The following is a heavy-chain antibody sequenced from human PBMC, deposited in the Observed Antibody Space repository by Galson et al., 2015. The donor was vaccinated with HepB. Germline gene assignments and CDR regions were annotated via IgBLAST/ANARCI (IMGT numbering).Heavy chain of an antibody. Sequence: SLRLSCAASGFTFSEHSMTWVRQAPGKGLEWVANIKQDESEKNYVDSVKGRFTISRDNAKNSLYLQMDSLRADDTALYYCARGSGDNSVYRPLDSWGQGTLVTVSS. CDR2: IKQDESEK. D-gene: IGHD6-19*01. CDR3: ARGSGDNSVYRPLDS. V-gene: IGHV3-7*03. J-gene: IGHJ4*02. CDR1: GFTFSEHS.